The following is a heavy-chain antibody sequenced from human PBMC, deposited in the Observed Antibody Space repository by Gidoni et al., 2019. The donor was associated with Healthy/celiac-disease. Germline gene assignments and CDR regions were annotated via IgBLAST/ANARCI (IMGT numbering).Heavy chain of an antibody. CDR1: GFTFSSDA. CDR3: AKYEGSSGWDWYYYGMDV. CDR2: ISGSGGST. V-gene: IGHV3-23*01. J-gene: IGHJ6*02. D-gene: IGHD6-19*01. Sequence: EVQLLESGGGLVQPGGSLRLSCAASGFTFSSDAMSWGRQAPGKGLGGVSAISGSGGSTYYADSVKGRFTISRDNSKNTLYLQMNSLRAEDTAVYYCAKYEGSSGWDWYYYGMDVWGQGTTVTVSS.